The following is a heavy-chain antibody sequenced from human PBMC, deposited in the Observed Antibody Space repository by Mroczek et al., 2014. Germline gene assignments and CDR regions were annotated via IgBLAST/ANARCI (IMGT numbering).Heavy chain of an antibody. CDR2: FDPEDGET. CDR3: ATDPVRGDRDGYKAIDY. J-gene: IGHJ4*02. CDR1: GYTLTELS. Sequence: QVQLQESGAEVKKPGASVKVSCKVSGYTLTELSMHWVRQAPGKGLEWMGGFDPEDGETIYAQKFQGRVTMTEDTSTDTAYMELSSLRSEDTAVYYCATDPVRGDRDGYKAIDYWGQGTLVTVSS. D-gene: IGHD5-24*01. V-gene: IGHV1-24*01.